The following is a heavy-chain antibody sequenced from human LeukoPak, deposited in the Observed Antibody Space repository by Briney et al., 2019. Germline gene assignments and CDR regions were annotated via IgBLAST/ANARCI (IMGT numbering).Heavy chain of an antibody. CDR2: ISTDGGTT. V-gene: IGHV3-48*01. Sequence: GGSLRLSCAASGFTFRTYDMNWVRQAPGKGLEWVSYISTDGGTTYYAESVKGRFTISRDNAQNSLYLQMSSLRAEDTAVYYCARGPPLFDPWGQETLVTVSS. CDR3: ARGPPLFDP. CDR1: GFTFRTYD. J-gene: IGHJ5*02.